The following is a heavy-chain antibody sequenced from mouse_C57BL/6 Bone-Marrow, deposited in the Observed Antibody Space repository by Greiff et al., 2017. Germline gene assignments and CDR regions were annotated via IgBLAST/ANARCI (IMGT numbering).Heavy chain of an antibody. J-gene: IGHJ2*01. CDR3: ARYPRQLRLSYFDY. D-gene: IGHD3-2*02. CDR2: IHPNSGST. V-gene: IGHV1-64*01. CDR1: GYTFTSYW. Sequence: QVQLQQPGAELVKPGASVKLSCKASGYTFTSYWMHWVKQRPGQGLEWIGMIHPNSGSTNYNEKFKSKATLTVDKSSSTAYMQLSSLTSEDSAVYYCARYPRQLRLSYFDYWGQGTTLTVSS.